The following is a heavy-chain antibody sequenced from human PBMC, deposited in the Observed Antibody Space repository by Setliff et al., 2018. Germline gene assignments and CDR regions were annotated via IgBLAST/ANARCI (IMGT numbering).Heavy chain of an antibody. V-gene: IGHV5-51*01. Sequence: GESLKISCKGSGYSFTSHWIGWVRQMPGKGLEWMGVIYPGDSDIRYSPSFQGQVTISADKSINTAYLQWSSLKASDTATYYCARHIAGYADGHYTATYSYYYMDVWGQGTTVTVSS. CDR2: IYPGDSDI. CDR3: ARHIAGYADGHYTATYSYYYMDV. CDR1: GYSFTSHW. J-gene: IGHJ6*03. D-gene: IGHD4-17*01.